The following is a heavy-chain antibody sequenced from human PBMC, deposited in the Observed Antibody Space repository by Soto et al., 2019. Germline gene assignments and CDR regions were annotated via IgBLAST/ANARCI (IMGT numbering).Heavy chain of an antibody. D-gene: IGHD1-1*01. CDR3: ARDQLEGNWFDP. CDR2: IYHSGST. Sequence: PSQTLSLTCAVSGGSISSGVYSWNWIRQPPGKGLEWIGYIYHSGSTYYNPSLKSRVTISVDKSKNQFSLKLNTVTAADTAVYYCARDQLEGNWFDPRGQGTLVTVSS. V-gene: IGHV4-30-2*01. J-gene: IGHJ5*02. CDR1: GGSISSGVYS.